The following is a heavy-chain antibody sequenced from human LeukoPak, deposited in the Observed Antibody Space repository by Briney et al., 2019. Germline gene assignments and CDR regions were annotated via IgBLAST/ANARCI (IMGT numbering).Heavy chain of an antibody. V-gene: IGHV3-11*06. Sequence: GGSLRLSCAGSGFSFSDYYMNWIRQAPRQGLEWVSHISRGRNYTNYADSVKGRFTISRDNAKNSLYLQMNSLRAEDTAVYYCARGLGSLNYFDYWGQGTLVTVSS. CDR3: ARGLGSLNYFDY. J-gene: IGHJ4*02. D-gene: IGHD6-13*01. CDR1: GFSFSDYY. CDR2: ISRGRNYT.